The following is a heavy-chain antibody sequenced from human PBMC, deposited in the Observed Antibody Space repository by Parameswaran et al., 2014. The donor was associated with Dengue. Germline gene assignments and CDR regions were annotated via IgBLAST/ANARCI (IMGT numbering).Heavy chain of an antibody. D-gene: IGHD3-3*01. V-gene: IGHV3-33*01. CDR3: AREGSDFWSGFYDY. J-gene: IGHJ4*02. Sequence: WIRQPPGKGLEWVAVIWHDGDNKYYVDSVKDRFTVARDNSKNTMYLEMDSLTAEDTAVYYCAREGSDFWSGFYDYWGQGTLVTVSS. CDR2: IWHDGDNK.